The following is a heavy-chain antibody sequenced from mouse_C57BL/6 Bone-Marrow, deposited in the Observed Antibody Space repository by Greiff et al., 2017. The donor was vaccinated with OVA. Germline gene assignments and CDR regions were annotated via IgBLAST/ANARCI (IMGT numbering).Heavy chain of an antibody. D-gene: IGHD1-1*02. Sequence: LVEPGPSVKISCKASGFTFTDYYMHWVKPCLGKSLEWLGLVYPYIGGTRYNQKFKGKATLTVDTSSSTAYMELNSLTSEDSAVYYCAREGWAMDYWGQGTSVTVSS. CDR3: AREGWAMDY. CDR1: GFTFTDYY. V-gene: IGHV1-36*01. CDR2: VYPYIGGT. J-gene: IGHJ4*01.